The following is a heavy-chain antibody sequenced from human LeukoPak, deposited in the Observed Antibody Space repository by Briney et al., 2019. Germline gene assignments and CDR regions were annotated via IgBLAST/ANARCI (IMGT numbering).Heavy chain of an antibody. Sequence: GGSLRLSCAASGFTFSSYGMHWVRPAPGKGLEWVAHMSSDASYDHYVDSVKGRFTISRDNSKNTLYLQVDSVRGEDTAVYYCAEGGNSSINYWGQGTLVTVSS. CDR1: GFTFSSYG. CDR2: MSSDASYD. J-gene: IGHJ4*02. CDR3: AEGGNSSINY. D-gene: IGHD4-11*01. V-gene: IGHV3-30*18.